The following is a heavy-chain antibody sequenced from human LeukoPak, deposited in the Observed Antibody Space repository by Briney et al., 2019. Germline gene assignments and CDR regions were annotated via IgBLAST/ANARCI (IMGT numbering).Heavy chain of an antibody. D-gene: IGHD3-16*01. CDR1: GFSTSTYP. Sequence: PGGSLRLSCEVSGFSTSTYPIHWVRQAPGKGLEWVALMTPDGNSQYFADSVKGRFTISRDSSKSTLYLHMNSLTTDDTAVYYCAKDGGLALFYGMGVWGQGTTVTVSS. J-gene: IGHJ6*02. V-gene: IGHV3-30*18. CDR3: AKDGGLALFYGMGV. CDR2: MTPDGNSQ.